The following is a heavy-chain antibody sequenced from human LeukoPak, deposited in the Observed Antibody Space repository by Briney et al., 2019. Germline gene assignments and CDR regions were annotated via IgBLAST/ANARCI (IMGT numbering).Heavy chain of an antibody. Sequence: PGGSLRLSCAASGFTFSSYEMNWVRQAPGKGVEWVSYISSSGSTIYYADSVKGRFTISRDNAKNSLYLQMNSLRAEDTAVYYCARSIVGASGGGYWGQGTLVTVSS. J-gene: IGHJ4*02. CDR3: ARSIVGASGGGY. D-gene: IGHD1-26*01. V-gene: IGHV3-48*03. CDR1: GFTFSSYE. CDR2: ISSSGSTI.